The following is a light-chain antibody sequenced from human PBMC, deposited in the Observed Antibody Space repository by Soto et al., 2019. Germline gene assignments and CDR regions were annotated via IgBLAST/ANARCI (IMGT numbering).Light chain of an antibody. J-gene: IGKJ4*01. CDR1: QRVSSSY. V-gene: IGKV3-20*01. Sequence: EIVLTQSPGTLSLSPGERAALSCRASQRVSSSYLAWYQQKPGQAPRLLIYGASSRATGIPDRFSGSGYGTDFTLTISSLEPEDFAMYYCQQYGSSPLTFGGGTTVEIK. CDR3: QQYGSSPLT. CDR2: GAS.